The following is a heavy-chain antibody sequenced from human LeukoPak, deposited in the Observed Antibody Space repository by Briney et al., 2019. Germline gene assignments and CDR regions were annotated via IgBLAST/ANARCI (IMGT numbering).Heavy chain of an antibody. CDR1: GYTFTSYG. D-gene: IGHD2-2*01. CDR2: ISAYNGNT. V-gene: IGHV1-18*01. J-gene: IGHJ5*02. CDR3: ARDQGYCSSTSCYYWFDP. Sequence: GASVKVSCKASGYTFTSYGISWVRQAPGQGLEWMGWISAYNGNTNYAQKLQGRVTMTTDTSTSTAYMELRSLRSDDTAVYYCARDQGYCSSTSCYYWFDPWGQGTLVTVSS.